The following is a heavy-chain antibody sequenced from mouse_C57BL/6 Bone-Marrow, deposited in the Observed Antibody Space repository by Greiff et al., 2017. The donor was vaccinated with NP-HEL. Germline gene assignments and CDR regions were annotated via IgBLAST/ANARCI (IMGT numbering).Heavy chain of an antibody. Sequence: VQLQQSVAELVRPGASVKLSCTASGFNIKNTYMHWVKQRPEQRLAWIGRIDPAHGNPKYAPKFPGKATITADTSSNTAYLQLSSLTSEDTAIYYCAGLLRGYFDVWGTGTTVTVSS. CDR1: GFNIKNTY. D-gene: IGHD1-1*01. J-gene: IGHJ1*03. V-gene: IGHV14-3*01. CDR2: IDPAHGNP. CDR3: AGLLRGYFDV.